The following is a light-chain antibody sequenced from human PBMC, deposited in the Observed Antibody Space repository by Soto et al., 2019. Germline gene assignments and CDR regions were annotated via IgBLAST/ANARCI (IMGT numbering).Light chain of an antibody. Sequence: QLVLTQPASVSGSPGQSIAISCTGTSSDVGSYDYVSWYQQQPDKASKLMIYEVTQRPSGVSNRFSGSKSGNTASLTISGLQAEDEADYYCSSHTSVNTRVFGTGTKLTVL. CDR2: EVT. CDR3: SSHTSVNTRV. V-gene: IGLV2-14*01. CDR1: SSDVGSYDY. J-gene: IGLJ1*01.